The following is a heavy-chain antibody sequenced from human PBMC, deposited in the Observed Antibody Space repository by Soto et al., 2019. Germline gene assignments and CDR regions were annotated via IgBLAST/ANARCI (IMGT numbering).Heavy chain of an antibody. CDR2: IYYSGST. CDR1: GGSISSSSYY. Sequence: QLQLQESGPGLVKPSETLSLTCTVSGGSISSSSYYWGWIRQPPGKGLEWIGSIYYSGSTYYNPSLKSRVLIXXDTSKNQFSLKLSSVTAADTAVYYCARHEKVAVDYWGQGTLVTVSS. D-gene: IGHD2-15*01. CDR3: ARHEKVAVDY. V-gene: IGHV4-39*01. J-gene: IGHJ4*02.